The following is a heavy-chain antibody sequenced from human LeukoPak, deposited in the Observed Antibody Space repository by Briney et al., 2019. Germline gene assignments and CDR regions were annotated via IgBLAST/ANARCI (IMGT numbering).Heavy chain of an antibody. CDR2: XXXXXXXT. CDR3: ARDFSDIVVVPAAIPDLNWFDP. CDR1: GYTFTSYG. Sequence: ASVKVSCKASGYTFTSYGXXXXXXAPXXXXXXXXXXXXXXXXTNYAXKLQGRVTXXXXXXTSTAYMELRSLRSDDTAVYYCARDFSDIVVVPAAIPDLNWFDPWGQGALVTVSS. V-gene: IGHV1-18*01. D-gene: IGHD2-2*01. J-gene: IGHJ5*02.